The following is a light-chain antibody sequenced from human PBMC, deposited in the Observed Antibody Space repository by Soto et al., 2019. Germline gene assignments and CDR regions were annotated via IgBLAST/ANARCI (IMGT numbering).Light chain of an antibody. CDR3: QEYYSNLVIA. Sequence: DIVMTQSPDSLAVSLGSRATINCKSSQSLLYSSNNKNFLAWYQQKPGQPPQLLFSWASTRHSGVPDRFSGSGSRTDFTLSMSSVQAEDVAVYYCQEYYSNLVIAFGEGTRVEIK. CDR1: QSLLYSSNNKNF. CDR2: WAS. V-gene: IGKV4-1*01. J-gene: IGKJ5*01.